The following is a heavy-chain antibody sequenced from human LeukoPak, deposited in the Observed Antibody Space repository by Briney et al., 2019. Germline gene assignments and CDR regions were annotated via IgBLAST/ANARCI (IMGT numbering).Heavy chain of an antibody. CDR1: GGSISSGGYY. Sequence: SETLSLTCTVSGGSISSGGYYWSWIRQHPGKGLEWIGYIYYGGSTYYNPSLKSRVTISVDTSKNQFSLKLSSVTAADAAVYYCARVVTGEYFDYWGQGTLVTVSS. V-gene: IGHV4-31*03. CDR3: ARVVTGEYFDY. CDR2: IYYGGST. D-gene: IGHD3-16*01. J-gene: IGHJ4*02.